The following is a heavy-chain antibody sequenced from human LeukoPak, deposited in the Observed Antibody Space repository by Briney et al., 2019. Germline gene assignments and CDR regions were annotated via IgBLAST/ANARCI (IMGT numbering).Heavy chain of an antibody. CDR3: ARDESDWFGIDH. J-gene: IGHJ4*02. V-gene: IGHV3-21*01. CDR1: GFTFKTYS. CDR2: ISSGSNDI. D-gene: IGHD3-10*01. Sequence: GGSLRLSCVVSGFTFKTYSMNWVRQAPGKGLEWVSSISSGSNDIYYADSVKGRFTISRDNARNSLYLHMSRLSAEDTGIYYCARDESDWFGIDHWGQGTLVTVSP.